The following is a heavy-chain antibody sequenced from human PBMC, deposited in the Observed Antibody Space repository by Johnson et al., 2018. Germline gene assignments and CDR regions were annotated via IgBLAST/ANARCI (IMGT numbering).Heavy chain of an antibody. V-gene: IGHV3-11*04. J-gene: IGHJ6*02. CDR1: GFTFSDYY. CDR3: ARATPLVKARWFGEEDYYYGMDV. CDR2: ISSTSDTI. D-gene: IGHD3-10*01. Sequence: QVQLVQSGGGLVKPGGSLRLSCAASGFTFSDYYMSWIRQAPGKGLEWVSRISSTSDTIYYADSVKGRFIISRDAKNSLSLQMNSLRAGDTAVYYWARATPLVKARWFGEEDYYYGMDVWGQGTTVTVSS.